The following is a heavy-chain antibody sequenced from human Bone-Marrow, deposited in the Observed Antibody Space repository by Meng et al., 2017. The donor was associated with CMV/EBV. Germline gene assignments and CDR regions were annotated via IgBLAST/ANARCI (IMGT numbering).Heavy chain of an antibody. V-gene: IGHV3-48*01. J-gene: IGHJ5*02. CDR1: GFTFSSYS. CDR3: ARVSAMVRFDP. CDR2: ISRSGSSK. Sequence: GESLKISCVVSGFTFSSYSMTWVRQTPGKGLEWVSYISRSGSSKYYADSVKGRFTISRDNSKNTLYLQMNSLRAEDTAVYYCARVSAMVRFDPWGQGTLVTVYS. D-gene: IGHD5-18*01.